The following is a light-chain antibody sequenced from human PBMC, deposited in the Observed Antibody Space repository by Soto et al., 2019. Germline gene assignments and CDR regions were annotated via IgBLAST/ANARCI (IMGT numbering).Light chain of an antibody. J-gene: IGKJ5*01. CDR2: AAS. Sequence: EIQLTQSPSFLSASVGDRVTSTCRASQGISSYLAWYQQKPGKAPKLLIYAASTLQSGVPSRFSGSGSGTEFTLTISSLQPEDFATYYCQQLNSYPLITFGQGTRLEIK. V-gene: IGKV1-9*01. CDR1: QGISSY. CDR3: QQLNSYPLIT.